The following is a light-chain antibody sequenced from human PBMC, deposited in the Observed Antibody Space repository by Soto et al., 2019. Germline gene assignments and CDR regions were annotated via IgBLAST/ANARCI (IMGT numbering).Light chain of an antibody. CDR1: ISDVGGYNY. V-gene: IGLV2-14*03. CDR2: DVS. CDR3: SSYISSSTYV. Sequence: QSVLTQPASVSGSPGQSITISCTGTISDVGGYNYVSWYQQHPGKAPKLMIFDVSNRPSGVSNRFSGSKSGYTASLTISGLQAEDEADYYCSSYISSSTYVFGTGTKVTVL. J-gene: IGLJ1*01.